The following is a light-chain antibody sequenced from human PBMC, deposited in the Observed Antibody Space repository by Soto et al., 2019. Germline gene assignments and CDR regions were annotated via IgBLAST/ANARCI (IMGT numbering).Light chain of an antibody. CDR3: QQYNSWPRT. CDR2: AAS. J-gene: IGKJ1*01. CDR1: QSIGSY. V-gene: IGKV1-39*01. Sequence: DIQMTQSPSSLSASVGDRVTITCRASQSIGSYVNWYQQKPGKAPQLLIFAASSLQSGVPSRFTGSGYGTDFTLTISSLQPEDFATYYCQQYNSWPRTFGQGTKVEIK.